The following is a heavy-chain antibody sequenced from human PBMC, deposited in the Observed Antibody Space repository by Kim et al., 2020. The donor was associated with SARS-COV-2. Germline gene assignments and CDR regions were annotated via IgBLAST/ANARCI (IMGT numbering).Heavy chain of an antibody. CDR3: ATVFAIGRRYYFDY. J-gene: IGHJ4*02. Sequence: ASVKVSCKVSGYTLTELSMHWVRQAPGKGLEWMGGFDPEDGETIYAQKFQGRVTMTEDTSTDTAYMELSSLRSEDTAVYYCATVFAIGRRYYFDYWGQGTLVTVSS. CDR1: GYTLTELS. V-gene: IGHV1-24*01. CDR2: FDPEDGET.